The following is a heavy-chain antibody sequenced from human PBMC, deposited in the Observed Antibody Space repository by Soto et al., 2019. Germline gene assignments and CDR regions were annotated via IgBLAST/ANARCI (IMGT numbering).Heavy chain of an antibody. V-gene: IGHV1-18*01. CDR1: GYTFPSYG. CDR3: ARDGGYCSSTSCYTGFYYNGMDV. Sequence: ASVKVSCKASGYTFPSYGINWVRQAPGQGLEWMGWISAYNGNTNYAQKLQGRVTMTTDTSTSTAYMELRSLRSDDTAVYYCARDGGYCSSTSCYTGFYYNGMDVWGQGTTVTVSS. J-gene: IGHJ6*02. CDR2: ISAYNGNT. D-gene: IGHD2-2*02.